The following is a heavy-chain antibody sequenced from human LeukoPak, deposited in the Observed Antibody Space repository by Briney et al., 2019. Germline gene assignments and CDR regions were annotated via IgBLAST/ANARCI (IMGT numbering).Heavy chain of an antibody. CDR1: GGSITVDS. CDR3: PRLLRHDSSGDPDHFDI. Sequence: SETLSLTCTLSGGSITVDSWSWSRQSPGKGLEWIGFIYYTGRTRYNPSLQSRVTISVDTSRNHFSLKLRSLNAADTSTNYRPRLLRHDSSGDPDHFDIWGQGTMVTVSS. D-gene: IGHD3-22*01. J-gene: IGHJ3*02. V-gene: IGHV4-59*01. CDR2: IYYTGRT.